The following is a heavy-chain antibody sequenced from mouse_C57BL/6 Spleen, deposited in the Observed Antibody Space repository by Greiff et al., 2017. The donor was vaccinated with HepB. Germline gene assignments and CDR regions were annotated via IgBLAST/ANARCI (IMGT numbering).Heavy chain of an antibody. V-gene: IGHV2-9-1*01. Sequence: VMLVESGPGLVAPSQSLSITCTVSGFSLTSYAISWVRQPPGKGLEWLGVIWTGGGTNYNSALKSRLSISKDNSKSQVFLKMNSLQTDDTARYYCARGDDGSSYGSYWYFDVWGTGTTVTVSS. J-gene: IGHJ1*03. CDR2: IWTGGGT. D-gene: IGHD1-1*01. CDR1: GFSLTSYA. CDR3: ARGDDGSSYGSYWYFDV.